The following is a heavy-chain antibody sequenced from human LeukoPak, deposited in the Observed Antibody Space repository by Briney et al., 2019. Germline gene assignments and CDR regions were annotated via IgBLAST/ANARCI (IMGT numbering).Heavy chain of an antibody. CDR1: GYTFTSYD. CDR2: MNPNSGNT. CDR3: ARASRLYLVAIRY. Sequence: ASVKVSCKASGYTFTSYDINWVQQATGQGLEWMGWMNPNSGNTGYAQKFQGRVTMTRNTSISTAYMELSSLRSEDTAVYYCARASRLYLVAIRYWGQGTLVTVSS. V-gene: IGHV1-8*01. J-gene: IGHJ4*02. D-gene: IGHD3-22*01.